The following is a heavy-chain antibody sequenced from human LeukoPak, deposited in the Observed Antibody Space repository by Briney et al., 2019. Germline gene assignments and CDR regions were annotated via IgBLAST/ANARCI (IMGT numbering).Heavy chain of an antibody. V-gene: IGHV1-18*01. CDR2: ISAYNGNT. D-gene: IGHD4-23*01. CDR1: GYTFTSYG. CDR3: ARLMTTVVTEAFDI. J-gene: IGHJ3*02. Sequence: ASVKVSCKASGYTFTSYGISWVRQAPGQGLEWMGWISAYNGNTNYAQKLQGRVTMTTDTSTSTAYMELRSLRSDDTAVYYCARLMTTVVTEAFDIWGQGTMVTVSS.